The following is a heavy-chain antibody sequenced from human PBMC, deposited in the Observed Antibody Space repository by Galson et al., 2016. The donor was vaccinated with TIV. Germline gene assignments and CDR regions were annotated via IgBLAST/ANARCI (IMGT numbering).Heavy chain of an antibody. V-gene: IGHV5-51*01. CDR2: IYPGDSAT. J-gene: IGHJ2*01. D-gene: IGHD2-21*02. CDR1: GYSFTNNW. CDR3: APIRGRHCGGDCYSEWYFDL. Sequence: QSGAEVTKPGESLKISCKGSGYSFTNNWIGWVRQMPGKGLEWMGIIYPGDSATRYSPSFQGQVTISADKSISTAYLQWSSVKASATAMYYCAPIRGRHCGGDCYSEWYFDLWGRGTLVTVSS.